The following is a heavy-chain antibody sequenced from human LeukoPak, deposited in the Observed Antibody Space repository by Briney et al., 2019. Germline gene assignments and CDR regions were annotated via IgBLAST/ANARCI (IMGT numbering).Heavy chain of an antibody. Sequence: GRSLRLSCAASGFTFSSYGMHWVRQAPGKGLEWVAVISYDGSNKYYADSVKGRFTISRDNSKNTLYLQMNSLRAEDTAVYYCAKSGYTRLLNSYYFDYWGQGTLVTVSS. CDR1: GFTFSSYG. CDR2: ISYDGSNK. V-gene: IGHV3-30*18. D-gene: IGHD2-15*01. J-gene: IGHJ4*02. CDR3: AKSGYTRLLNSYYFDY.